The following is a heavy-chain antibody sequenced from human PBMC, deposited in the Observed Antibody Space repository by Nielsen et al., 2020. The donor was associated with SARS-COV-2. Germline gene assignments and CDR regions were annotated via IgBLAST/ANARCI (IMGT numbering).Heavy chain of an antibody. CDR3: ARDAKDPYYYYYMDV. V-gene: IGHV3-33*01. Sequence: GGSLRLSCAASGFTFSSYGMHWVRQAPGKGLEWVAVIWYDGSNKYYADSVKGRFTISSDYSKSTLYLQMNSLRAEDTAVYYCARDAKDPYYYYYMDVWGKGTTVTVSS. J-gene: IGHJ6*03. D-gene: IGHD2-15*01. CDR2: IWYDGSNK. CDR1: GFTFSSYG.